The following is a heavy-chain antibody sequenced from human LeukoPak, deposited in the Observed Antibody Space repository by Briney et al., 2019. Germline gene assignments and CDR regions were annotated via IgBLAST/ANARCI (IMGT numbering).Heavy chain of an antibody. CDR3: ARDWRGDGYIDAFDI. CDR1: GFTFSSYG. J-gene: IGHJ3*02. CDR2: IRYDGSNK. Sequence: GGSLRLSCAASGFTFSSYGMHWVRQAPGKGLEWVAFIRYDGSNKYYADSVKGRFTISRDNSKNTLYLQMNSLRAEDTAVYYCARDWRGDGYIDAFDIWGQGTMVTVSS. V-gene: IGHV3-30*02. D-gene: IGHD5-24*01.